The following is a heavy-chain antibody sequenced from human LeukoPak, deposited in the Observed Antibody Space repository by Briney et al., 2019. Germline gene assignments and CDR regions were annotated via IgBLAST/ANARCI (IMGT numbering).Heavy chain of an antibody. CDR2: IIPILGIA. CDR1: RGTLSSDA. CDR3: ARDLPSPVVMDY. V-gene: IGHV1-69*04. J-gene: IGHJ4*02. Sequence: GSWVKVSCKPSRGTLSSDAISRVRHAPERGREWMGRIIPILGIANYAQKFQGRVTITADKSTSTAYMELSSLRSEDTAVYYCARDLPSPVVMDYWGQGTLVTDSS. D-gene: IGHD4-23*01.